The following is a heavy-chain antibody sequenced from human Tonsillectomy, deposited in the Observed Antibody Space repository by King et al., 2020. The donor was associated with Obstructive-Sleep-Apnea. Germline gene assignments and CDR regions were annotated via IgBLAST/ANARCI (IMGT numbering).Heavy chain of an antibody. CDR2: IFSNDEK. CDR3: ARLGYYYDSSGYYSVYFDY. J-gene: IGHJ4*02. Sequence: VTLKESGPVLVKPPETLTLTCTVSGFSLSNGRMGVSWIRQPPGKALEWLAHIFSNDEKFYSTSLRSRLTISKDTSKSQVVLTMTNMDPVDTATYYCARLGYYYDSSGYYSVYFDYWGQGTLVTVAS. D-gene: IGHD3-22*01. CDR1: GFSLSNGRMG. V-gene: IGHV2-26*01.